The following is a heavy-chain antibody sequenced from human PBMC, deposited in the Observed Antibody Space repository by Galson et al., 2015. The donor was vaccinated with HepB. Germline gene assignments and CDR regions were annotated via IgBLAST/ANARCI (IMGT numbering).Heavy chain of an antibody. CDR1: GFFFNNYA. Sequence: SLRLSCAASGFFFNNYAMNWVRQAPGKGLEWVSAISSGSGSTYYADSVKGRFTISRDNSKDTLYLQMNSLRAEDTAVYYCARDRSLREAQWLVPCFDSWGQGTLVTVSS. V-gene: IGHV3-23*01. D-gene: IGHD6-19*01. CDR3: ARDRSLREAQWLVPCFDS. CDR2: ISSGSGST. J-gene: IGHJ4*02.